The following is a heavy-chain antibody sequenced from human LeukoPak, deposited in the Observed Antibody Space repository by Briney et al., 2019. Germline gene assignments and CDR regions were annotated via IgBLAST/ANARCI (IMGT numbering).Heavy chain of an antibody. J-gene: IGHJ4*02. D-gene: IGHD1-26*01. CDR2: ISSSGTYI. CDR1: GFTFSSYE. V-gene: IGHV3-48*03. Sequence: PGGSLRLSCAVSGFTFSSYEMNWVRQAPGKGLEWVSYISSSGTYIYYADSVKGRFTISRDNAKNSLYLQMNSLRAEDTGVYYCARERGVVATTTQGDWGQGTLVTVSS. CDR3: ARERGVVATTTQGD.